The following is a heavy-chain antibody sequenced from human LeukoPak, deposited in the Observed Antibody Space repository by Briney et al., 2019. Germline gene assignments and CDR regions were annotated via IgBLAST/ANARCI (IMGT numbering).Heavy chain of an antibody. CDR1: GYTFTGYY. CDR2: INPNSGGT. J-gene: IGHJ4*02. V-gene: IGHV1-2*02. D-gene: IGHD3-22*01. Sequence: ASVKVSCKASGYTFTGYYMHWVRQAPGQGLEWMGWINPNSGGTNYAQKFQGRVTMTRDTSISTAYMELSRLRSDDTAVYYCARDYYDSSGSRNFDYWGQGTLVTVSS. CDR3: ARDYYDSSGSRNFDY.